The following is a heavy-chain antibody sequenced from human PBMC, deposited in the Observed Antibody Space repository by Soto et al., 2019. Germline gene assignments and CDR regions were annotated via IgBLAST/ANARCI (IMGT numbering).Heavy chain of an antibody. CDR2: ISGYNSDT. D-gene: IGHD5-18*01. J-gene: IGHJ4*02. V-gene: IGHV1-18*01. CDR3: ARDLPNGDTFDS. Sequence: QVQLVQSGAEVKKPGASVKVSCKASGYTFSNFGISWVRQAHGQGLQWMGWISGYNSDTNYAQKFQGRVTMTTDTSTSTVYLELMSLRSDDTAVYYCARDLPNGDTFDSWGQGTLVTVSS. CDR1: GYTFSNFG.